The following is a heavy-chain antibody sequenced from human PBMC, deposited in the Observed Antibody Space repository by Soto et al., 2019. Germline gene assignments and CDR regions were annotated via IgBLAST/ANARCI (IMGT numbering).Heavy chain of an antibody. CDR1: GFTFSSYW. CDR2: IKQDGSEK. D-gene: IGHD4-17*01. CDR3: ARDPLNGDYALGFDY. V-gene: IGHV3-7*01. Sequence: PGGSLRLSCAASGFTFSSYWMSWVHQAPGKGLEWVANIKQDGSEKYYVDSVKGRFTISRDNAKNSLYLQMNSLRAEDTAVYYCARDPLNGDYALGFDYWGQGTLVTVSS. J-gene: IGHJ4*02.